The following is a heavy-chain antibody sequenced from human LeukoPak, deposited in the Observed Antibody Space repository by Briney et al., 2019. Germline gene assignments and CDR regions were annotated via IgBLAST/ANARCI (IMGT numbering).Heavy chain of an antibody. CDR3: AREGPMFDSGSYSKSLGY. D-gene: IGHD3-10*01. CDR2: TYYRSKWYN. V-gene: IGHV6-1*01. CDR1: GDSVSSNSAA. J-gene: IGHJ4*02. Sequence: SQTLSLTCAISGDSVSSNSAAWNWIRQSPSRGLEWLGRTYYRSKWYNDYAVSVKSRITINPDTSKNQFSLKLTSVTAADTAVYYCAREGPMFDSGSYSKSLGYWGQGILVTVSS.